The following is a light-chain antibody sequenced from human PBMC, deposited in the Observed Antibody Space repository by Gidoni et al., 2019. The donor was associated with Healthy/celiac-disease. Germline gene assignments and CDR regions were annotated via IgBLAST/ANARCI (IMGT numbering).Light chain of an antibody. J-gene: IGKJ4*01. CDR1: QSLSSW. Sequence: IQMTQSPSTLSASVGDRVTITCRASQSLSSWLAWYQQKPGKAPKLLIYKASSLESGVPSRFSGSGSGTEFTLTISSLQPDDFATYYCQQYNRGLTFGGGTKVEIK. V-gene: IGKV1-5*03. CDR3: QQYNRGLT. CDR2: KAS.